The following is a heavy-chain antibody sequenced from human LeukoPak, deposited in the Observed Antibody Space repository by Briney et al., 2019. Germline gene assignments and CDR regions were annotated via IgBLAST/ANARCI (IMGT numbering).Heavy chain of an antibody. CDR1: GFTFSSYA. Sequence: TGGSLRLSCAASGFTFSSYAMSWVRQTPGKGLEWVSGSSTSGGSTYYADSAKGRFTVSRDNSMNTLYLEVNSLRVEDTGVYYCARDPGSGWEPYWGQGTLVTVSS. V-gene: IGHV3-23*01. CDR2: SSTSGGST. D-gene: IGHD1-26*01. CDR3: ARDPGSGWEPY. J-gene: IGHJ4*02.